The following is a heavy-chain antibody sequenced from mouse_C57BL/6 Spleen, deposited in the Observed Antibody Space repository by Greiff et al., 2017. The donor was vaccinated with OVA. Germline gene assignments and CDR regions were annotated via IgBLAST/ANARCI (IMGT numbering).Heavy chain of an antibody. CDR2: IDPSDSYT. CDR3: ASAIYSSSVDY. Sequence: QVQLQQPGAELVRPGPSVKLSCKASGYTFTSYWMHWVKQRPGQGLEWIGVIDPSDSYTNYNQKFKGKATLTVDTSSSTAYMQISSLTSEDAAVYYCASAIYSSSVDYWGQGTTLTVSS. CDR1: GYTFTSYW. J-gene: IGHJ2*01. V-gene: IGHV1-59*01. D-gene: IGHD1-1*01.